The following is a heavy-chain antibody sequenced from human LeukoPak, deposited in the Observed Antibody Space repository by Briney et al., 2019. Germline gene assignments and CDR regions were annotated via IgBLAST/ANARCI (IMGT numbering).Heavy chain of an antibody. CDR1: GGSISSIGSNN. CDR2: IHYSGST. CDR3: ARLPTGYPNWFDT. Sequence: SETLSLTCAVSGGSISSIGSNNWAWIRQPPGKGLKLTAAIHYSGSTYYNPSFMSRVTIPVDTSKNQFSLKLRSLTATDTAVYYCARLPTGYPNWFDTWGQGILVTVSS. D-gene: IGHD5-18*01. J-gene: IGHJ5*02. V-gene: IGHV4-39*01.